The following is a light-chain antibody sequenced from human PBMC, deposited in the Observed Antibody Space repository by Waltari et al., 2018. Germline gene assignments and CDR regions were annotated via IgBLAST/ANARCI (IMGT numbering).Light chain of an antibody. CDR1: SGTVGGYNF. V-gene: IGLV2-11*01. CDR3: CSYAGSYTLI. CDR2: DVN. Sequence: QSALTQPRSVSGSPGQSVNIYCTGNSGTVGGYNFVSCYQPHPGKAPKVLIYDVNERPSGVPDRFSGSKSGNTASLTISGLQPEDEADYYCCSYAGSYTLIFGGGTKLTVL. J-gene: IGLJ2*01.